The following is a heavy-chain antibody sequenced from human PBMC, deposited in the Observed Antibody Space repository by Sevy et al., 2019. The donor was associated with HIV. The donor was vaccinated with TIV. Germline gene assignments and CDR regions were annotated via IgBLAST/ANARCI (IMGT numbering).Heavy chain of an antibody. Sequence: GGSLRLSCAASGFSFSRSPMHWVRQAPGKGLEWVAVMSYNGNKKYNGDSVKGRFTISREDAKNTLYLQMNSLRGEDTAVYYCARGGVLIGGAIVSYGMDVWGQGTTVTVSS. CDR3: ARGGVLIGGAIVSYGMDV. D-gene: IGHD3-16*02. V-gene: IGHV3-30*04. J-gene: IGHJ6*02. CDR2: MSYNGNKK. CDR1: GFSFSRSP.